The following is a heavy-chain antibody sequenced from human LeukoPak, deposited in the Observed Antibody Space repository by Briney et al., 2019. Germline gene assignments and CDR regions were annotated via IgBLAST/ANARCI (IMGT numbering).Heavy chain of an antibody. CDR2: IYYSGST. CDR1: GASISSYY. V-gene: IGHV4-59*13. CDR3: AREEYYYDSSGDPHYYGMDV. Sequence: PSETLSLTCTISGASISSYYWSWIRQPPGKGLEWIGYIYYSGSTNYNPSLKSRVIISVDTSKNQFSLNVSSVTAADTAVYYCAREEYYYDSSGDPHYYGMDVWGQGTTVTVSS. J-gene: IGHJ6*02. D-gene: IGHD3-22*01.